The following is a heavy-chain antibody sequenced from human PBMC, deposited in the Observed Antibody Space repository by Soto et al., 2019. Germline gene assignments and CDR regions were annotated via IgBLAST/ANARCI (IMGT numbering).Heavy chain of an antibody. D-gene: IGHD1-26*01. J-gene: IGHJ4*02. CDR2: VFWDGGE. Sequence: QITLRESGPSLVKPTETLTLTCTFSGFSLTTTGVRVGWIRQPPGKALEWLAVVFWDGGERYSPSLKSRVTITKDTSKDQVVLTMTNMDPADTATYYCTQVYGSGSWGWYFHSWGQGTLVTVSS. V-gene: IGHV2-5*02. CDR3: TQVYGSGSWGWYFHS. CDR1: GFSLTTTGVR.